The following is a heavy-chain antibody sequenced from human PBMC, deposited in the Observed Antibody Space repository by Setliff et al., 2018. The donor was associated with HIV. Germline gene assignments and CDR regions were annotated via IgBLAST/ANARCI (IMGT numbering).Heavy chain of an antibody. V-gene: IGHV4-4*07. J-gene: IGHJ2*01. D-gene: IGHD3-10*01. CDR1: GDSIGDYY. Sequence: PSETLSLTCTVSGDSIGDYYWNWIRQPAGKGLEWIGRVYASAYSNYNPSLKSRVTMSVDTSQNQFSLKLRSVNAADTAGYYCARDWVTRSNYYGSGSPWYFDFWGRGILVTVSS. CDR2: VYASAYS. CDR3: ARDWVTRSNYYGSGSPWYFDF.